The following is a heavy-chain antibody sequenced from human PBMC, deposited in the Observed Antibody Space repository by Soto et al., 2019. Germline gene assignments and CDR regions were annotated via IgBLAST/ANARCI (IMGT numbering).Heavy chain of an antibody. CDR3: AKDASYGMGV. J-gene: IGHJ6*02. Sequence: QVQLVESGGGVVQPGRSLRLSCAASGFTFSSYGMHWVRQAPGKGLEWVAVISYDGSNKYYADSVKGRFTISRDNSKNTLYLQMNSLRAEDTAVYYCAKDASYGMGVWGQGTTVTVSS. CDR1: GFTFSSYG. CDR2: ISYDGSNK. V-gene: IGHV3-30*18.